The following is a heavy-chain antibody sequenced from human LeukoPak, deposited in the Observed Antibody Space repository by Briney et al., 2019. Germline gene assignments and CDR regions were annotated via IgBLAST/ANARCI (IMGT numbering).Heavy chain of an antibody. D-gene: IGHD3-10*01. Sequence: GGSLRLSCTASGFTFGDYAMSWVRQAPGKGLEWVGFIRSKAYGGTTEYAASVKGRFTISRDDSKSIAYLQMNSLKTEDTAVYYCTSFGYYSDAFDIWGQGTMVTASS. CDR2: IRSKAYGGTT. CDR3: TSFGYYSDAFDI. CDR1: GFTFGDYA. V-gene: IGHV3-49*04. J-gene: IGHJ3*02.